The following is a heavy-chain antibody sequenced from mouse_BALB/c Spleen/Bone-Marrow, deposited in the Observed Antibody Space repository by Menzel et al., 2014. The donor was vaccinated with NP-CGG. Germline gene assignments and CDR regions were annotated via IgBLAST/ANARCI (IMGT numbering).Heavy chain of an antibody. J-gene: IGHJ1*01. CDR1: GNSITSDYG. V-gene: IGHV3-2*02. CDR2: IRYSGST. CDR3: ARSADWYFEV. Sequence: EVMLVESGPGLVKPSQSLSLTCTVTGNSITSDYGWNWIRQFPGNKLEWMGYIRYSGSTSYNPSLKSRISITRDTSKNQIFLQLSSVTTEDTATYYCARSADWYFEVWGAGTTVTVSA.